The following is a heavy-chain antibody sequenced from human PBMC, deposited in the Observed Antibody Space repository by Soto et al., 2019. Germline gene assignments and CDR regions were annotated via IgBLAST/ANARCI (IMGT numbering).Heavy chain of an antibody. CDR2: ISYDGSNK. Sequence: QVQLVESGGGVVQPGRSLRLSCAASGFTFSSYGMHWVRQAPGKGLEWVAVISYDGSNKYYADSVKGRFTISRDNSKNALYLQMNSLTAEGTAVYYCAKGTPSDLAVAAPGEEYWGQGTLVTVSS. CDR3: AKGTPSDLAVAAPGEEY. D-gene: IGHD6-19*01. V-gene: IGHV3-30*18. CDR1: GFTFSSYG. J-gene: IGHJ4*02.